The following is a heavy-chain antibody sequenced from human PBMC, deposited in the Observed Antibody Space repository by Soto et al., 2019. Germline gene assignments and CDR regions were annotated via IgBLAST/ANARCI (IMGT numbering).Heavy chain of an antibody. Sequence: GGSLRLSCAASGFTVSSNYMSWVRQAPGKGLEWVSVIYSGGSTYYADSVKGRFTISRDNSKNTLYLQMNSLRAEDTAVYYCARDLFHYDILTGFNWGQGTLVTVSS. D-gene: IGHD3-9*01. CDR1: GFTVSSNY. CDR2: IYSGGST. CDR3: ARDLFHYDILTGFN. J-gene: IGHJ1*01. V-gene: IGHV3-66*01.